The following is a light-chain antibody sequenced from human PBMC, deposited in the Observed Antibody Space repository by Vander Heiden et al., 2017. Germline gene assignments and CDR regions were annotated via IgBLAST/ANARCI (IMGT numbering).Light chain of an antibody. CDR1: QSISSW. Sequence: DIQMTQSPSTLSASVGDRVTITCRASQSISSWLAWYQQKPGRAAKILLYDASSLESGVPSKLSGSGSGTEFTLTISSMQPDDFATYYYQQYNSYSPRWTFGQGTKVEIK. V-gene: IGKV1-5*01. CDR3: QQYNSYSPRWT. J-gene: IGKJ1*01. CDR2: DAS.